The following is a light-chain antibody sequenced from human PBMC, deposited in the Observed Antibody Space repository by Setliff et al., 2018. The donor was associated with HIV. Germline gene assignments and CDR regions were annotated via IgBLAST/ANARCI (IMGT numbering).Light chain of an antibody. V-gene: IGLV2-11*01. Sequence: QSGLTQPRTVSGSPGQSGAMSCTGTTSDFGAYDFVSWYQQHPDKAPKLIIYDVNKRPSGVPDRFSGSTSGNTASLFISGLQTDDEADYFCCSTAARPTFYVFGTGTKVTVL. CDR2: DVN. CDR3: CSTAARPTFYV. CDR1: TSDFGAYDF. J-gene: IGLJ1*01.